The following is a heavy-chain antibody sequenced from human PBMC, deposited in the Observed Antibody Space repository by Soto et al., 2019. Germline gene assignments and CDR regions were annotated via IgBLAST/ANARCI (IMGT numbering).Heavy chain of an antibody. D-gene: IGHD2-15*01. CDR2: ISAYNGNT. Sequence: ASVKVSCKASGYTFTSYGISWLRQAPGQGLEWMGWISAYNGNTNYAQKLQGRVTMTTDTSTSTAYMELRSLRSDDTAVYSCARDRTWSRSSWFDPWGKGNRVTGSS. CDR3: ARDRTWSRSSWFDP. CDR1: GYTFTSYG. J-gene: IGHJ5*02. V-gene: IGHV1-18*04.